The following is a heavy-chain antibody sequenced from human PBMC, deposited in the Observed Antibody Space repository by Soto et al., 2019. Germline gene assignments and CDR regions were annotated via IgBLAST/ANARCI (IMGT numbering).Heavy chain of an antibody. J-gene: IGHJ3*01. CDR1: GFTFSSYA. Sequence: VGSVRLSCXASGFTFSSYAMSWVRQAPGKGLEWVSAISGSGGSTYYADSVKGRFTISRDNSKNTLYLQINSLRAEDTAVYYCARSRAFDVWGHGTMVTVS. CDR2: ISGSGGST. V-gene: IGHV3-23*01. CDR3: ARSRAFDV.